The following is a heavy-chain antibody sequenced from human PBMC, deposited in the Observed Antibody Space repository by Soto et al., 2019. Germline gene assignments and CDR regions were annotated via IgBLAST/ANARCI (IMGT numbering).Heavy chain of an antibody. D-gene: IGHD3-10*01. J-gene: IGHJ5*02. Sequence: QVQLQESGPGLVKPSQTLSLTCTVSGDSISSGGHYWSWIRQHPGKVLEWIGYMYYSGSTYYNPSLMGRLTILVDTSTNQSSRKLSSVTAADTPVHYCARHSGSVSCYQWLDPWGQGTLVTVSS. CDR1: GDSISSGGHY. V-gene: IGHV4-31*03. CDR2: MYYSGST. CDR3: ARHSGSVSCYQWLDP.